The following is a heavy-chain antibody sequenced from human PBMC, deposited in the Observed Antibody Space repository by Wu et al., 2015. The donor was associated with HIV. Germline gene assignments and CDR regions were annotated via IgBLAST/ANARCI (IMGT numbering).Heavy chain of an antibody. CDR2: FDPAEGET. J-gene: IGHJ3*01. D-gene: IGHD2-15*01. CDR3: ARAYCSGGGCYSDAFDL. CDR1: GYFLSKMS. V-gene: IGHV1-24*01. Sequence: QVLLLQSGTEVKKPGASVKVSCKVSGYFLSKMSIHWVRQAPGKGLEWMGGFDPAEGETFYAQNFQGRVIMTEDISISTAYMELRRLRSDDTAVYYCARAYCSGGGCYSDAFDLWGQGTMVTVSS.